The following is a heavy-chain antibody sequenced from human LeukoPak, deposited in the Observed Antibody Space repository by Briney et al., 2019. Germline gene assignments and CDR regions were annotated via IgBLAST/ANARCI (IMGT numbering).Heavy chain of an antibody. CDR3: AICYYDSSAYYSPFDN. D-gene: IGHD3-22*01. J-gene: IGHJ4*02. V-gene: IGHV5-51*01. CDR1: GYSFTSYW. Sequence: GESLKISCKGSGYSFTSYWIGWVRQMPGKGLEWMGILYPGDSDTRYSPSFQGQVTISADKSISTAYLQWSSLKASDTAMYYCAICYYDSSAYYSPFDNWGQGTLVTVSS. CDR2: LYPGDSDT.